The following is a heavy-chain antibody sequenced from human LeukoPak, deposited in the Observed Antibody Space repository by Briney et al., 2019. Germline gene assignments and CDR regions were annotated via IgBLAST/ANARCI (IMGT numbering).Heavy chain of an antibody. V-gene: IGHV4-59*01. D-gene: IGHD2-15*01. CDR3: ARAFQYCSGGSCPGPFDY. J-gene: IGHJ4*02. Sequence: PSETLSLTCTVSGGSISSYYWSWIRQPPGKGLEWIGYIYYSGSTNYNPSLKSRVTISVDTSKNQFSLKLSSVTAADTAVYYCARAFQYCSGGSCPGPFDYWGQGTLVTVSS. CDR2: IYYSGST. CDR1: GGSISSYY.